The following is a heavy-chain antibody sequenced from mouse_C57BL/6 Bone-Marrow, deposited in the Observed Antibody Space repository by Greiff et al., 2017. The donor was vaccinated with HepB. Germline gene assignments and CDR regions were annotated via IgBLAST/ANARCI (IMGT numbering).Heavy chain of an antibody. Sequence: VQLQQSGAELARPGASVKLSCKASGYTFTSYGISWVKQRTGQGLEWIGEIYPRSGNTYYNEKFKGKATLTADKSSSTAYMELRSLTSEDSAVYFCARGGLIYYEYDGAMDYWGQGTSGTVSS. D-gene: IGHD2-4*01. CDR2: IYPRSGNT. J-gene: IGHJ4*01. V-gene: IGHV1-81*01. CDR3: ARGGLIYYEYDGAMDY. CDR1: GYTFTSYG.